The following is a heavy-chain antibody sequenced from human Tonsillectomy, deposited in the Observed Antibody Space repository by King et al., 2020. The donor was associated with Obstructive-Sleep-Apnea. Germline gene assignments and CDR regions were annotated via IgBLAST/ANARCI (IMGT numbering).Heavy chain of an antibody. CDR2: IYDSGAT. V-gene: IGHV4-59*11. Sequence: QLQESGPGLVNPSETLSLICSVSGDSLSRHYWTWIRQPPGQGLEWIGHIYDSGATKYNPSLKSRVTISEDTSKNQFSLKLSSVTAADTAVYFCARGLGLGMDVWGQGRTVTVSS. CDR1: GDSLSRHY. CDR3: ARGLGLGMDV. D-gene: IGHD1-26*01. J-gene: IGHJ6*02.